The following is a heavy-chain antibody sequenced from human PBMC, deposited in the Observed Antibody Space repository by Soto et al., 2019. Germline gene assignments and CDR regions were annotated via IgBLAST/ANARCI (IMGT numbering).Heavy chain of an antibody. D-gene: IGHD6-19*01. CDR2: ISSRSSLI. V-gene: IGHV3-21*06. CDR3: ARERGEYDSGWYIDR. CDR1: GFSFSSHS. J-gene: IGHJ5*02. Sequence: PGGSLRLSCAASGFSFSSHSFNWVRQAPGQGLEWVAHISSRSSLILYADSVRGRFVISRVNALNTLYLQMNSPRDEDTAMYYCARERGEYDSGWYIDRWGQGTPVTVSS.